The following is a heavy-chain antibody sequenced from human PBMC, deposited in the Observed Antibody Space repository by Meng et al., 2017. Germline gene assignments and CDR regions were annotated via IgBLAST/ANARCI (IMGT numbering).Heavy chain of an antibody. Sequence: QITLKESGPSLRKPPQTLTLTCTVSGFSLGTIGVGVGWMRQPPGKALMWLSLIYWDDDKRYSPSLKSRLTIATDTSKTQVILTMTNMDPVDTATYDCAHRPGTTEDFDYWGQGTLVTVSS. J-gene: IGHJ4*02. CDR1: GFSLGTIGVG. V-gene: IGHV2-5*02. D-gene: IGHD4-17*01. CDR3: AHRPGTTEDFDY. CDR2: IYWDDDK.